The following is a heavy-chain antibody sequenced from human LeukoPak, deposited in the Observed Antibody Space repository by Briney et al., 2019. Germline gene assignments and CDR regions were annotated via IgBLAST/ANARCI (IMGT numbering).Heavy chain of an antibody. CDR2: VNPNSGDT. CDR3: ARASGSYWWFDS. J-gene: IGHJ5*01. V-gene: IGHV1-2*02. D-gene: IGHD1-26*01. CDR1: GYTLTGYY. Sequence: GASVKVSCKASGYTLTGYYLHWVRQAPGQGLEWMGCVNPNSGDTNYAQEFQGSVTMTRDTSISTVYMELSRLRSDDTAVYYCARASGSYWWFDSWGQGTLVTVSS.